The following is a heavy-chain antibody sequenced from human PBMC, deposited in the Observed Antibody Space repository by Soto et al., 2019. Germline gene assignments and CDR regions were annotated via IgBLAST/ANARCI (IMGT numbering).Heavy chain of an antibody. J-gene: IGHJ6*02. V-gene: IGHV4-39*01. CDR3: ASLRRYTYTNGLDV. D-gene: IGHD2-8*01. Sequence: QLQLQESGPGLVKPSETLSLTCTVSGGSISSSSYYWVWIRQPPGKGLEWIGTIYYSGSTYYNPSYKSRDTRPADTSKAKFSLRVSSVTAADTAVYCCASLRRYTYTNGLDVWGRGTTVTVSS. CDR2: IYYSGST. CDR1: GGSISSSSYY.